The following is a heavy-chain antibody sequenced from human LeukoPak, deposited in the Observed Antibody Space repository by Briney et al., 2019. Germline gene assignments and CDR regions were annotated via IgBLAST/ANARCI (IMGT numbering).Heavy chain of an antibody. J-gene: IGHJ5*01. CDR1: GYSFTTYW. D-gene: IGHD6-19*01. CDR3: AVIALAGSTRFDS. V-gene: IGHV5-51*01. CDR2: IYPGDSDT. Sequence: GESLKISCKGSGYSFTTYWIGRVRQMPGKGLEWMGIIYPGDSDTRYSPSFQGQVTISVDKSISTAYVQWSSLKASDTAMYYCAVIALAGSTRFDSWGQGTLVTVSS.